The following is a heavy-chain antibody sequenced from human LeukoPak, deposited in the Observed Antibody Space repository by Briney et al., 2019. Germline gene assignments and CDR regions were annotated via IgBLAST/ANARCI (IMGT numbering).Heavy chain of an antibody. CDR2: IQSDGGNV. D-gene: IGHD1-26*01. CDR3: VRDGAQWDLDY. Sequence: GGSLRLSCAASGFSFSYSGMHWIRQAPGRGLEWVSLIQSDGGNVYYADSVKGRFSISRDNSKNTVHLQMNSLRLEDTALYYCVRDGAQWDLDYWGQGTLVTVSS. CDR1: GFSFSYSG. V-gene: IGHV3-30*02. J-gene: IGHJ4*02.